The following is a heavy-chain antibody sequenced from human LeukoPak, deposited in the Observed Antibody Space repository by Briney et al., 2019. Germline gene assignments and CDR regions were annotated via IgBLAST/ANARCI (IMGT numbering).Heavy chain of an antibody. J-gene: IGHJ4*02. CDR2: ISNNGGST. CDR1: GFTFSSST. D-gene: IGHD5-18*01. Sequence: GGSLRLSCSASGFTFSSSTMQWVRQAPGKGLEYVSGISNNGGSTYYTDSVKGRFTISRDNSKNTLYLQMNSLRAEDTAVYYCAKDRDTAMVNWGQGTLVTVSS. CDR3: AKDRDTAMVN. V-gene: IGHV3-64*04.